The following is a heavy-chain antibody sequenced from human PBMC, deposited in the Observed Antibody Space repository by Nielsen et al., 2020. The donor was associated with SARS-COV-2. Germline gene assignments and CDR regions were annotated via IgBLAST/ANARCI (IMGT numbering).Heavy chain of an antibody. V-gene: IGHV1-46*01. J-gene: IGHJ2*01. CDR2: INPSGGST. Sequence: ASVKVSCKASGYTFTSYYMHWVRQAPGQGLEWMGIINPSGGSTSYAQKFQGRVTMTRDTSTSTVYMELSSLRSEDTAVHYCARGGVYGKTHWYFDLWGRGTLVTVSS. CDR1: GYTFTSYY. CDR3: ARGGVYGKTHWYFDL. D-gene: IGHD2-8*01.